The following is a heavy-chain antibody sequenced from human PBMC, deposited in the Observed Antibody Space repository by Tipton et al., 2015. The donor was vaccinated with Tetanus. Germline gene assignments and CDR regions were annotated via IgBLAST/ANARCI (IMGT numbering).Heavy chain of an antibody. CDR3: AVIEVRRPGDY. V-gene: IGHV1-2*02. Sequence: QLVQSGAEVKKPGASVRVSCKASGYTFTDYYMNWVRQAPGQGLEWMGWIYPNTADTDYVQKFQGRITMTMDTSTSTVYMQRSSLRSGVTAVYCWAVIEVRRPGDYWGQGTLGAVSS. J-gene: IGHJ4*02. CDR1: GYTFTDYY. CDR2: IYPNTADT. D-gene: IGHD2/OR15-2a*01.